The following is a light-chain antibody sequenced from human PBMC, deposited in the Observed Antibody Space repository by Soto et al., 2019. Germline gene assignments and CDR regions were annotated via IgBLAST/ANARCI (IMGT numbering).Light chain of an antibody. CDR2: DAS. CDR3: QQRSDWIT. J-gene: IGKJ5*01. CDR1: QSVSSY. Sequence: EIVLTQSPATLSLSPGERGTLSCRASQSVSSYLAWYQQKPGQAPRLLIYDASNRATGIPARFSGSGSGKDFTLTISSPEPEDSAVYYCQQRSDWITFGQGTRLEIK. V-gene: IGKV3-11*01.